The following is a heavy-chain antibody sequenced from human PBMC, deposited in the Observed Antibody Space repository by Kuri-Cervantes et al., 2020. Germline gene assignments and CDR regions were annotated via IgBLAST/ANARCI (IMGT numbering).Heavy chain of an antibody. CDR2: IIPIFGTA. Sequence: SVKVSCKASGGTFSSYAISWVRQAPGQGLEWMGGIIPIFGTANYAQKFQGRVTMTTDTSTSTAHMELRSLRSDDTAVYYGAKGGGSARYDYWGQGTLVTVSS. J-gene: IGHJ4*02. D-gene: IGHD3-16*01. CDR3: AKGGGSARYDY. CDR1: GGTFSSYA. V-gene: IGHV1-69*05.